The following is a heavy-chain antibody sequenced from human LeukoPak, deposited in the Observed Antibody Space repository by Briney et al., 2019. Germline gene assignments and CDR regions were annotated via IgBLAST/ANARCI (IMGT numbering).Heavy chain of an antibody. CDR3: ARSDRDGYTIILGDY. CDR1: GASISSSRYY. V-gene: IGHV4-61*05. J-gene: IGHJ4*02. D-gene: IGHD5-24*01. CDR2: IYYSGST. Sequence: PSETLSLTCTVSGASISSSRYYWGWIRQPPGKGLEWIGYIYYSGSTNYNPSLKSRVTISVDTSKNQFSLKLSSVTAADTAVYYCARSDRDGYTIILGDYWGQGTLVTVSS.